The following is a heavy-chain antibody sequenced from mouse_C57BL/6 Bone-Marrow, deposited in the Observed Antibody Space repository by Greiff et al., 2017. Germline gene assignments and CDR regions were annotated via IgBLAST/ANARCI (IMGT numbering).Heavy chain of an antibody. CDR2: IWTGGGT. Sequence: VQLVESGPGLVAPSQSLSITCTVSGFSLTSYAISWVRQPPGKGLEWLGVIWTGGGTNYTSALKSRLSISKDNSKTQVFLKRNRRQSDATARYYCARNSVYYGSNYGWFAYWGPGTLVTVSA. J-gene: IGHJ3*01. CDR3: ARNSVYYGSNYGWFAY. D-gene: IGHD1-1*01. V-gene: IGHV2-9-1*01. CDR1: GFSLTSYA.